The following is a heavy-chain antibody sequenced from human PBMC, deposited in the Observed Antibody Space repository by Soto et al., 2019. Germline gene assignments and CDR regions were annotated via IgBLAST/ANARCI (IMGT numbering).Heavy chain of an antibody. J-gene: IGHJ4*02. D-gene: IGHD2-2*01. CDR1: GYAFTTNH. CDR3: ARDSTSPDY. Sequence: QVQLVQSGAEVKKPGASVKVSCRTSGYAFTTNHITWVRQATGQGLEWMGWMNAHSGVTGYAQKFQGRVTMTRNTSISTAYMELSSLTSDDTAVYYCARDSTSPDYWGQGTLVTVSS. V-gene: IGHV1-8*01. CDR2: MNAHSGVT.